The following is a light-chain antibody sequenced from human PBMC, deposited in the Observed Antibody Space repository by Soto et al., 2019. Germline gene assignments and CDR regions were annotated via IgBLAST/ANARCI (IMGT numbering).Light chain of an antibody. CDR1: ESVSSY. J-gene: IGKJ4*01. Sequence: EIVFTQSPATLSLSPRESATLSSRASESVSSYLAWYQQKPGQAPRLLIYDASNRATGIPARFSGSGSGTDFTLTISSLEPEDFAIYYCQQRSNWPPELTFGGGTKVDIK. V-gene: IGKV3-11*01. CDR3: QQRSNWPPELT. CDR2: DAS.